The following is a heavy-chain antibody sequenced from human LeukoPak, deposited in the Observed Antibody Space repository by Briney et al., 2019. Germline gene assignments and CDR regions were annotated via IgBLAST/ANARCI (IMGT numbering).Heavy chain of an antibody. CDR2: ISYDGSNK. J-gene: IGHJ4*02. Sequence: GGSLRLSCAASGFTFSGYGMHWVRQAPGKGLEWVAVISYDGSNKYYADSVKGRFTISRDNSKNTLYLQMNSLRAEDTAVYYCAKGKPTGYSSGWGYYFDYWGQGTLVTVSS. V-gene: IGHV3-30*18. CDR3: AKGKPTGYSSGWGYYFDY. D-gene: IGHD6-19*01. CDR1: GFTFSGYG.